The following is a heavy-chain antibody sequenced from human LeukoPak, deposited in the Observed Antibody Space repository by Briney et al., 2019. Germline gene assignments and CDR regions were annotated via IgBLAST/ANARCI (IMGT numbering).Heavy chain of an antibody. D-gene: IGHD3-22*01. Sequence: PGGSLTLSCAASGFTFSSYWMTWVRQAPGKGLEWVSYISSSGSTIYYAGSVRGRFSISRGNDKNSLYLLMNSLKAENTAVYYCASDRGYYDSSGYYTRYFDYWDQGTLVTVSS. CDR2: ISSSGSTI. CDR3: ASDRGYYDSSGYYTRYFDY. CDR1: GFTFSSYW. J-gene: IGHJ4*02. V-gene: IGHV3-48*04.